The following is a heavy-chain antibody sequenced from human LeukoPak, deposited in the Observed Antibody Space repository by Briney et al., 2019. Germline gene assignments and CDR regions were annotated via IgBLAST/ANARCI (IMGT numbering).Heavy chain of an antibody. J-gene: IGHJ3*02. CDR1: GYTLSDLA. V-gene: IGHV1-24*01. Sequence: GASVKVSCKVSGYTLSDLAMHWVRQAPGKGLEWMGGSDPEDGEAIYAQPLQGRVTMTEDTSSDTAYMVLSSLRSEDTAVYYCATRNFGDYGAFDIWGQGTMVTVSS. CDR3: ATRNFGDYGAFDI. CDR2: SDPEDGEA. D-gene: IGHD4-17*01.